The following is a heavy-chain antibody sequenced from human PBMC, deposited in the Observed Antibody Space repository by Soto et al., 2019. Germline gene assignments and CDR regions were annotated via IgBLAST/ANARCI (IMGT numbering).Heavy chain of an antibody. D-gene: IGHD2-2*01. CDR3: ARGTELRYCTSSSCPGLDV. V-gene: IGHV3-7*03. Sequence: EVQLVESGGGLVQPGGSLRLSCAASGFTSSSYWMTWVRQAPGKGLEWVANIAQDGSEKHYVDSVKGRFTISRDNGKNSLSLQMNGLRAEDTAVYYCARGTELRYCTSSSCPGLDVWGQGTTVTVSS. CDR1: GFTSSSYW. J-gene: IGHJ6*02. CDR2: IAQDGSEK.